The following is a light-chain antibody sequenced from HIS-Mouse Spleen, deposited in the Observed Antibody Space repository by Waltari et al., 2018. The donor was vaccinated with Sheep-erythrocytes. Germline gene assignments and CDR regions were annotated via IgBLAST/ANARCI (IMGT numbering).Light chain of an antibody. CDR2: EVS. CDR1: SSDVGGHND. V-gene: IGLV2-8*01. CDR3: SSYAGSNNWV. Sequence: QSALTQPPSASGSPGQSVTISCTATSSDVGGHNDVSWYQQHPGKAPKLMIYEVSKRPSGVPDRFSGSKSGNTASLTVSGLQAEDEADYYCSSYAGSNNWVFGGGTKLTVL. J-gene: IGLJ3*02.